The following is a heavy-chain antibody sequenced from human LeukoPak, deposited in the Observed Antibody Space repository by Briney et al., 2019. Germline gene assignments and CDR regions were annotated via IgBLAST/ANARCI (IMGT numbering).Heavy chain of an antibody. CDR1: GYTFTGYY. CDR2: INPNSGGT. Sequence: ASVKVSCKASGYTFTGYYIHWVRQAPGQGLEWMGWINPNSGGTNYAQKFQGRVTMTRDTSISTAYMELRRLRSDDRAVYYCARGPPTIVVVITTGDLDSWGQGTLVTV. D-gene: IGHD3-22*01. J-gene: IGHJ4*02. CDR3: ARGPPTIVVVITTGDLDS. V-gene: IGHV1-2*02.